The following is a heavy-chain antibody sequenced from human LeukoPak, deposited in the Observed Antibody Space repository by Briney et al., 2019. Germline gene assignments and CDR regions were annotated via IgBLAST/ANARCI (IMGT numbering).Heavy chain of an antibody. J-gene: IGHJ6*03. CDR2: IKEDGSEK. V-gene: IGHV3-7*01. CDR1: GFTFSTYW. D-gene: IGHD4-17*01. CDR3: ARGNGDPLDYYYYMDV. Sequence: GGSLRLSCAASGFTFSTYWMSWVRQAPGKGLQWVANIKEDGSEKYYVGSVKGRFTISRDNAKNSLYLQMNSLRAEDTAVYYCARGNGDPLDYYYYMDVWGKGTTVTVSS.